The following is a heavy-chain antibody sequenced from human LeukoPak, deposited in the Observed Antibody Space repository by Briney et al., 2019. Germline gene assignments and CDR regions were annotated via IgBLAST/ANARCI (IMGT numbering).Heavy chain of an antibody. J-gene: IGHJ4*02. CDR1: GGSIGSYH. D-gene: IGHD5-12*01. Sequence: PSETLSLTCSVSGGSIGSYHWNWIRQPSGKGLEWIGIVFNNGGTKHNPSLKSRVAISVDTSKYQFALKPSSVTAADTAVYYCVASYGGYVLDYWGQGALVIVSS. V-gene: IGHV4-59*01. CDR3: VASYGGYVLDY. CDR2: VFNNGGT.